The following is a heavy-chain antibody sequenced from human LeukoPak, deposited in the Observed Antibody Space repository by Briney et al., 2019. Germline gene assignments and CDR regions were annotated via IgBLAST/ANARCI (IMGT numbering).Heavy chain of an antibody. J-gene: IGHJ5*02. CDR3: ARGIVGRIPTVVRYDP. V-gene: IGHV1-46*01. CDR2: INPSGGST. CDR1: GYTFTSYY. Sequence: ASVKVSCKASGYTFTSYYMHWVRQAPGQGLEWMGIINPSGGSTSYAQKFQGRVTMTRDTSTSTVYMELSRLRSDDTAVYYCARGIVGRIPTVVRYDPWGQGTLVTVSS. D-gene: IGHD4-23*01.